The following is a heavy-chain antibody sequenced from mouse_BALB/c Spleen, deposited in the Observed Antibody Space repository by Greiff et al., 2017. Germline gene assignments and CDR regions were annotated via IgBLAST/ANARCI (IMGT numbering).Heavy chain of an antibody. J-gene: IGHJ3*01. CDR1: GFSLTGYG. CDR3: ARSGTTVPGFAY. CDR2: IWGDGST. V-gene: IGHV2-6-7*01. Sequence: VQLQESGPGLVAPSQSLSITCTVSGFSLTGYGVNWVRQPPGKGLEWLGMIWGDGSTDYNSALKSRMSISKDNSKSQVFLKMISLQTDDTARYYCARSGTTVPGFAYWGQGTLVTVSA. D-gene: IGHD1-1*01.